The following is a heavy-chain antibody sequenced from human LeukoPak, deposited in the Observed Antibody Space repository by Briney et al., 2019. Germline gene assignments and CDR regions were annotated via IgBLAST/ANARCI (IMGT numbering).Heavy chain of an antibody. CDR1: GFTFSDYY. CDR3: ARQDTAMVTNFDY. CDR2: ISSSSTHT. Sequence: GGSLRLSCAASGFTFSDYYMSWIRQAPGKGLEWVSYISSSSTHTNYADSVKGRFTISRDNAKNSLYLQMNSLRAEDTAVYYCARQDTAMVTNFDYWGQGTLVTVSS. D-gene: IGHD5-18*01. V-gene: IGHV3-11*06. J-gene: IGHJ4*02.